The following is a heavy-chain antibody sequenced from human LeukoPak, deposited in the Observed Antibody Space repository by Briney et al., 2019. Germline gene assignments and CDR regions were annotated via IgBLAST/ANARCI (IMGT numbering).Heavy chain of an antibody. CDR1: GFTVSSNY. J-gene: IGHJ3*02. CDR3: ARALRGSYYPEAFDI. Sequence: PGGSLRLSCAASGFTVSSNYMSWVRQAPGKGLEWVSVIYSGGSTYYADSVKGRFTISRDNSKNTLYLQMNSLRAEDTAVYYCARALRGSYYPEAFDIWGQGTMVTVSS. V-gene: IGHV3-53*01. D-gene: IGHD1-26*01. CDR2: IYSGGST.